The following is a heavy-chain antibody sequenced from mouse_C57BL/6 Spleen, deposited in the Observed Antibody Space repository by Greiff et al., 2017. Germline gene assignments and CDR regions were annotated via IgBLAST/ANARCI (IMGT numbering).Heavy chain of an antibody. CDR3: ARGDQFAD. Sequence: VQLKQSGPELVKPGASVKIPCKASGYTFTVYNMDWVKQSHGKSLEWIGDINPNNGGTIYNQKFKGKATLTVDKSSSTAYMELRSLTSEDTAVYYCARGDQFADWGQGTLVTVSA. V-gene: IGHV1-18*01. J-gene: IGHJ3*01. CDR2: INPNNGGT. CDR1: GYTFTVYN.